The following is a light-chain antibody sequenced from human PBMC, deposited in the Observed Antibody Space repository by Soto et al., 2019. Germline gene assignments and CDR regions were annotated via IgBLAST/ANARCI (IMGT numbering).Light chain of an antibody. CDR3: ATRDDSLNGWV. CDR2: TNN. J-gene: IGLJ3*02. CDR1: SSNIGSHT. V-gene: IGLV1-44*01. Sequence: QSVLTQPPSASGTHGQRVTISCSGGSSNIGSHTVSWYQQLPGTAPKLLMYTNNQLPTEVPDRFSGSKSGTSASLAISGLQSEDEADYYCATRDDSLNGWVFGGGTKLTVL.